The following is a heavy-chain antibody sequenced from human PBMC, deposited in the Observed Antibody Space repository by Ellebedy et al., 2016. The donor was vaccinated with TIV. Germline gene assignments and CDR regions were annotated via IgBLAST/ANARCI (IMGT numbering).Heavy chain of an antibody. Sequence: GGSLRLXXAASGFTFDDYAMHWVRQAPGKGLEWVSGISWNSGSIGYADSVKGRFTISRDNAKNSLYLQMNSLRAEDTALYYCAKSGGGSYYYYGMDVWGQGTTVTVSS. CDR1: GFTFDDYA. D-gene: IGHD3-10*01. V-gene: IGHV3-9*01. J-gene: IGHJ6*02. CDR2: ISWNSGSI. CDR3: AKSGGGSYYYYGMDV.